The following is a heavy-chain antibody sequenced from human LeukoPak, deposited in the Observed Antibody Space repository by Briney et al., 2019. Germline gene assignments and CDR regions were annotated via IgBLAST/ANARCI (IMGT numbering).Heavy chain of an antibody. D-gene: IGHD5-18*01. J-gene: IGHJ4*02. V-gene: IGHV7-4-1*02. CDR1: GYTFTSYA. Sequence: ASVKVSCKASGYTFTSYAMNWVRQAPGQGLEWMGWINTNTGNPTYAQGFTGRFVFSLDTSVSTAYLQISSLKAEDTALYYCARLVDTAMKYYFDYWGQGTLVTVSS. CDR3: ARLVDTAMKYYFDY. CDR2: INTNTGNP.